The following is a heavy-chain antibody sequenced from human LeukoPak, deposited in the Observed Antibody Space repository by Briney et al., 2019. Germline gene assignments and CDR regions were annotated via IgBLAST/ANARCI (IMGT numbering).Heavy chain of an antibody. D-gene: IGHD3-9*01. CDR2: ISYDGSNK. Sequence: GRSLRLSCAASGFTFSSYGMHWVRQAPGKGLEWVAVISYDGSNKYYADSVKGRFTISRDNSRNTLYLQMNSLRAEDTAVYYCAKGPEYYDILTGYYLDYWGQGTLVTVSS. CDR3: AKGPEYYDILTGYYLDY. V-gene: IGHV3-30*18. CDR1: GFTFSSYG. J-gene: IGHJ4*02.